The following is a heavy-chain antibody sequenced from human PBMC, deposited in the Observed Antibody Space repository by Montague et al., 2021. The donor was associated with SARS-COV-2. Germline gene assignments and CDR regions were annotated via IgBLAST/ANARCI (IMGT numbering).Heavy chain of an antibody. CDR1: GASISTGSDY. Sequence: SETLSLTCTVSGASISTGSDYWTWIRQPAGRGLEWVGHIYYSGGTNYNPSLKSRVTISADTSKNHFSLTLKSVTASDTAVYYCARDRWSIGCDNLPWFDPWGQGTLVTVSS. D-gene: IGHD2-8*02. J-gene: IGHJ5*02. V-gene: IGHV4-61*03. CDR3: ARDRWSIGCDNLPWFDP. CDR2: IYYSGGT.